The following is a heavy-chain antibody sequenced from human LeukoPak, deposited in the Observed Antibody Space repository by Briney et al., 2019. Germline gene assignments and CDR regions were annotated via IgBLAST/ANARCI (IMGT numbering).Heavy chain of an antibody. CDR2: IYHGDSGT. J-gene: IGHJ4*02. CDR3: ARAGGTMIAYDY. D-gene: IGHD3-22*01. CDR1: GYSLTNYW. V-gene: IGHV5-51*01. Sequence: GESPKIPLKSSGYSLTNYWNGRVRQIPRKGPEGMVIIYHGDSGTRYGPSFQGQVTISADKSISTVYLQWSSLKASDTAMYYCARAGGTMIAYDYWGQGTLVTVSS.